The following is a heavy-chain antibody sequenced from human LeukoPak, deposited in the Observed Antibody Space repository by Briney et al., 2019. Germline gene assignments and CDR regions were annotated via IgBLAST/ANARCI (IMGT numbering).Heavy chain of an antibody. Sequence: GASVKVSCTASGYTFTSNHIHCVRQAPGQGLEWMGVINPSGDSTSYAQKFQGRVTMTRDTSTSTVYMELSSLRSEDTAIYHCAKLAACETGEGSWGQGTLVTVSS. CDR2: INPSGDST. CDR1: GYTFTSNH. V-gene: IGHV1-46*01. D-gene: IGHD6-13*01. CDR3: AKLAACETGEGS. J-gene: IGHJ5*02.